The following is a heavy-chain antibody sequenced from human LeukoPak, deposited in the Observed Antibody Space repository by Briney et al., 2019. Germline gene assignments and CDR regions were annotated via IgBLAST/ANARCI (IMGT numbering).Heavy chain of an antibody. CDR2: TYYRSTWLN. CDR3: ARDRLGMGY. Sequence: SQTLSLTCAISGDSVSNNSAAWNWIRQSPSRGLEWLGRTYYRSTWLNDYAPSVRGRITVSPDTSKNQFSLQLNSVTPEDTAVYYCARDRLGMGYWGQGTPVTVSS. CDR1: GDSVSNNSAA. J-gene: IGHJ4*02. D-gene: IGHD7-27*01. V-gene: IGHV6-1*01.